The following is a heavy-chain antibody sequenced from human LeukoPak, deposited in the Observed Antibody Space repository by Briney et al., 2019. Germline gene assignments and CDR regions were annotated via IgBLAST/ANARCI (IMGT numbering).Heavy chain of an antibody. CDR2: IYYSGST. CDR1: GGSISSSSYY. CDR3: ASSLRWVRGVGAFDI. J-gene: IGHJ3*02. D-gene: IGHD3-10*01. Sequence: SETLSLTCTVSGGSISSSSYYWGWIRQPPGKGLEWIGSIYYSGSTNYNPSLKSRVTISVDTSKNQFSLKLSSVTAADTAVYYCASSLRWVRGVGAFDIWGQGTMVTVSS. V-gene: IGHV4-39*07.